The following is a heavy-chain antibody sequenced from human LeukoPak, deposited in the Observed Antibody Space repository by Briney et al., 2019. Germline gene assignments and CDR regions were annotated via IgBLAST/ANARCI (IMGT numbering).Heavy chain of an antibody. J-gene: IGHJ4*02. CDR2: INPSGGST. V-gene: IGHV1-46*01. Sequence: ASVKVSCKASGYTFTSYYMHWVRQAPGQGLEWMGIINPSGGSTSYAQKFQGRVTMTRDTSTSTVYMELSSLRSEDTAVYYCARDPADYVWGSYRYPDYWGQGTLVTVSS. CDR1: GYTFTSYY. CDR3: ARDPADYVWGSYRYPDY. D-gene: IGHD3-16*02.